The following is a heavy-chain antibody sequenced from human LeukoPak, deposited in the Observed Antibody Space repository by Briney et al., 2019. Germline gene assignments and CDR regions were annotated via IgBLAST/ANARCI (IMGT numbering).Heavy chain of an antibody. CDR2: INPNSGGT. CDR3: ARDRSSGWYGDAFDI. D-gene: IGHD6-19*01. CDR1: GYTFTGYY. Sequence: ASVKVSCKASGYTFTGYYMHWVRQAPGQGLEWMGWINPNSGGTNYAQKFQGRVTMTRDTSISTAYMELSRLRSDDTAVYYCARDRSSGWYGDAFDIWGQGTMVTVSS. J-gene: IGHJ3*02. V-gene: IGHV1-2*02.